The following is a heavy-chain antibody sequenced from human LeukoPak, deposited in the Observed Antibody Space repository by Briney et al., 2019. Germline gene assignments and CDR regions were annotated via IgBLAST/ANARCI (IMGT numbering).Heavy chain of an antibody. V-gene: IGHV4-4*09. CDR1: GGSVDYYY. CDR3: AILEGITATTMGAFDI. CDR2: IYTSGGT. Sequence: PSETLSLTCSVSGGSVDYYYWSWIRQPPEKGLEWIGYIYTSGGTNYNPSLMSRVTISVDTSRNQFSLKLSSVTAADTAVYYCAILEGITATTMGAFDIWGQGTMVSVSS. J-gene: IGHJ3*02. D-gene: IGHD1-7*01.